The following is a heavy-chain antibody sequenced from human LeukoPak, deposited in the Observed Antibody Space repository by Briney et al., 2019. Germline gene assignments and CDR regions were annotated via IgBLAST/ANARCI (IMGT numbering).Heavy chain of an antibody. Sequence: PGGSLSLSCAASVFTYSKYCMRWVRQAPGKGREWVANINKDGREKYYLESVEGRLPISRENAKNSLYLQMSSLRAEDTAVYDCAREGAATAGCDFCGQRSLVAASS. D-gene: IGHD6-13*01. J-gene: IGHJ4*02. V-gene: IGHV3-7*03. CDR3: AREGAATAGCDF. CDR1: VFTYSKYC. CDR2: INKDGREK.